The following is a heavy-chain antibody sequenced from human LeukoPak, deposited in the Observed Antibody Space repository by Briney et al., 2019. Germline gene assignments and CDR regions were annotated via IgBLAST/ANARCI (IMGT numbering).Heavy chain of an antibody. J-gene: IGHJ4*02. D-gene: IGHD6-13*01. V-gene: IGHV3-30*18. CDR1: GFTFSSYG. CDR2: ISYDGSNK. CDR3: AKGGAAAGTRGEDY. Sequence: GGSLRLFCAASGFTFSSYGMHLVRQAPGKGLEWVAVISYDGSNKYYADSVKGRFTISRDNSKNTLYLQMNSLRAEDPAVYYCAKGGAAAGTRGEDYWGQGTLVTVSS.